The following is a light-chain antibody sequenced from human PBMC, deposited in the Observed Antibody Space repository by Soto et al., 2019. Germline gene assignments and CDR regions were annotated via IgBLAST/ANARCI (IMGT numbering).Light chain of an antibody. J-gene: IGKJ1*01. Sequence: EIVLTQSPGTLSMSPGERAALSCRASQSVRSDFLGWYQQKPGQAPRLLIYGVSRRATDIPDRFSGSGSGTDFTLAIRRLEPEDFAVYYCHQFGYSPRTFGQGTKVDIK. V-gene: IGKV3-20*01. CDR1: QSVRSDF. CDR3: HQFGYSPRT. CDR2: GVS.